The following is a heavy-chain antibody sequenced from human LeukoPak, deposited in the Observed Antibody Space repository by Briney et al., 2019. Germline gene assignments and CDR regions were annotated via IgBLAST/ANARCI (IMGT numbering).Heavy chain of an antibody. Sequence: GGSLRLSCAASGFTFSSCSMNWVRQAPGKGLEWVSSISSSSSYIYYADSVKGRFTISRDNAKNSLYLQMNSLRAEDTAVYYCARVRDGYNKDYFDYWGQGTLVTVSS. CDR2: ISSSSSYI. CDR1: GFTFSSCS. D-gene: IGHD5-24*01. J-gene: IGHJ4*02. CDR3: ARVRDGYNKDYFDY. V-gene: IGHV3-21*01.